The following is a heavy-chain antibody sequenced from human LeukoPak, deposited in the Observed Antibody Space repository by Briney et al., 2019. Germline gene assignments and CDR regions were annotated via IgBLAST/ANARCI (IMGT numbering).Heavy chain of an antibody. D-gene: IGHD6-19*01. V-gene: IGHV3-23*01. CDR1: GFTFSSSA. CDR3: AKDRSIAVAGFVYYFDY. J-gene: IGHJ4*02. Sequence: GGSLRLSCAASGFTFSSSAMSWVRQASGKGLEWVSAISNNGGYTYYADSVQGRFTISRDNSKSTLCLQMNSLRAEDTAVYYCAKDRSIAVAGFVYYFDYWGQGTLVTVSS. CDR2: ISNNGGYT.